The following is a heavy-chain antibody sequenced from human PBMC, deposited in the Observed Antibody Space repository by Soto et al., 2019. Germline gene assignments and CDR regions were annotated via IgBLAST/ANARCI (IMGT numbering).Heavy chain of an antibody. V-gene: IGHV4-34*01. CDR2: INHSGST. D-gene: IGHD3-3*01. Sequence: SETLSLTCAVYGGSFSGYYWSWIRQPPGKGLEWIGEINHSGSTNYNPSLKSRVTISVDTSKNQFSLKLSSVTAADTAVYYCARGIPLTIFGVVTIFDPWGQGTMVTVYS. CDR3: ARGIPLTIFGVVTIFDP. J-gene: IGHJ5*02. CDR1: GGSFSGYY.